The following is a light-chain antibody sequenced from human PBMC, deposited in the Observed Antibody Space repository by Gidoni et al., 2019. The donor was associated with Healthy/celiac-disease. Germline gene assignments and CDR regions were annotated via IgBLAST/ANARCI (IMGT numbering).Light chain of an antibody. J-gene: IGKJ3*01. CDR3: QQYYSTPFVT. CDR1: QSVLYSSNNKNC. CDR2: WAS. V-gene: IGKV4-1*01. Sequence: DIVMTQSPDSLAVSLGERATINCKSSQSVLYSSNNKNCLAWYQQKPGQPPKLLIYWASTRESGVPDRFSGSGSGTDFTLTISSLQAEDVAVYYCQQYYSTPFVTFGPGTKVDIK.